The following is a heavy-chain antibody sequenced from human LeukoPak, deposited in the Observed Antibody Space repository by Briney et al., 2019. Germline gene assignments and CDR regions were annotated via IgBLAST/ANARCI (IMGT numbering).Heavy chain of an antibody. D-gene: IGHD7-27*01. V-gene: IGHV1-3*01. CDR3: ARTSILNWGAFDY. CDR2: INAGNGNT. J-gene: IGHJ4*02. Sequence: VASVKVSCKASGYTFTSYAMHWVRQAPGQRLEWMGWINAGNGNTKYSQKFQGRVTMTRDTSTSTVYMELSSLRSEDTAVYYCARTSILNWGAFDYWGQGTLVTVSS. CDR1: GYTFTSYA.